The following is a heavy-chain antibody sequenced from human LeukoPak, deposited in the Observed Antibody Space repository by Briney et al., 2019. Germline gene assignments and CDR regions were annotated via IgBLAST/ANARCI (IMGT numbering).Heavy chain of an antibody. Sequence: PGGSLRLSCSASGFNFETYSLAWVRQTPGSGPEWVSTVSSSGATTYYADSVKGRFTVSRDNSKNTLFLQMSNLRAEDTAIYFCAKLSVEATKYAAFDLWGQGTMATVSS. V-gene: IGHV3-23*01. CDR1: GFNFETYS. CDR2: VSSSGATT. CDR3: AKLSVEATKYAAFDL. J-gene: IGHJ3*01. D-gene: IGHD5-12*01.